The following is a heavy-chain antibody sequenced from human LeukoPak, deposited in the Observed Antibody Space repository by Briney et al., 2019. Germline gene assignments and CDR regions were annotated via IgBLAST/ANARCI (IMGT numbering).Heavy chain of an antibody. J-gene: IGHJ6*02. Sequence: GGSLRLSCAASKFSFSSYWMHWVRQAPGKGLVWVSRINSDGSRTNYADSVKGRFTISRDNAKNSLYLQMNSLRAEDTAVYYCARGEEHYGMDVWGQGTTVTVSS. CDR2: INSDGSRT. CDR1: KFSFSSYW. V-gene: IGHV3-74*01. CDR3: ARGEEHYGMDV.